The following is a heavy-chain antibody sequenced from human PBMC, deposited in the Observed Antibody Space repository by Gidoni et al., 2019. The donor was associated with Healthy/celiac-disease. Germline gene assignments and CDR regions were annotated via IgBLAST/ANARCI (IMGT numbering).Heavy chain of an antibody. Sequence: QVQLVEAGGSVVQPGRSLRLYCAASGFTFSSYAMHWVRQAPGKGLEWVAVISYDGSNKYYADSVKGRFTISRDNSKNTLYLQMNSLRAEDTAVYYCARDWFDPWGQGTLVTVSS. V-gene: IGHV3-30-3*01. CDR2: ISYDGSNK. J-gene: IGHJ5*02. CDR3: ARDWFDP. CDR1: GFTFSSYA.